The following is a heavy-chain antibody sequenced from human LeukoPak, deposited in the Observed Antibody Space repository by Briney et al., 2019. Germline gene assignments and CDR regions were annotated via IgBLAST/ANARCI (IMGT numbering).Heavy chain of an antibody. CDR2: ISGRSDST. CDR3: AKASGYYYDSSGYYLGAFDI. V-gene: IGHV3-23*01. D-gene: IGHD3-22*01. J-gene: IGHJ3*02. CDR1: GFTFSNYG. Sequence: GGSLRLSCAASGFTFSNYGMNWVRQAPGKGLEWVSTISGRSDSTYYADSAKGRFTISRDNSKDTLYLQLNYLRAEDTAVYYCAKASGYYYDSSGYYLGAFDIWGPGTMVTVSS.